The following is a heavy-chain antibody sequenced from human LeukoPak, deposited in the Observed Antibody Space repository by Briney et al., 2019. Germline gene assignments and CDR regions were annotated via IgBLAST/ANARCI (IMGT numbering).Heavy chain of an antibody. J-gene: IGHJ4*02. D-gene: IGHD1-20*01. CDR1: GGSISSGSYY. CDR2: IYTSGST. Sequence: SETLPLTCTVSGGSISSGSYYWSWIRQPAGKGLEWIGRIYTSGSTNYNPSLKSRVTISVDTSKNQFSLKLGSVTAADTAVYYCARENYNLGVYFDYWGQGTLVTVSS. V-gene: IGHV4-61*02. CDR3: ARENYNLGVYFDY.